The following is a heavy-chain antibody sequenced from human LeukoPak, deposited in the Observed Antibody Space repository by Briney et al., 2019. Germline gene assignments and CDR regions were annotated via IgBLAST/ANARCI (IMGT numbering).Heavy chain of an antibody. D-gene: IGHD2-2*02. Sequence: GGTLRLSCAASGFTFSSYGMSWVRQAPGKGLEWVSAISGSGGSTYYADSVKGRFTISRDNSKNTLYLQMNSLRAEDTAVYYCAKDRVRYCSSTSCYSNPNAEYFQHWGQGTLVTVSS. CDR2: ISGSGGST. V-gene: IGHV3-23*01. CDR1: GFTFSSYG. J-gene: IGHJ1*01. CDR3: AKDRVRYCSSTSCYSNPNAEYFQH.